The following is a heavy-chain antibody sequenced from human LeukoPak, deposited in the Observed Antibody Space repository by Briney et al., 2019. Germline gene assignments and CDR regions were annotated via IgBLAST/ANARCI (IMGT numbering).Heavy chain of an antibody. CDR3: ARGRVSSSTWYSTYYYYFYMDV. J-gene: IGHJ6*03. CDR1: DDSITMYY. Sequence: PSETLSLTCSVSDDSITMYYWTWVRQPPGKGLEWIGYVDHTGSTNFNPSLNGRVNISRDTTNNLFALRLRSVTAADTAVYFCARGRVSSSTWYSTYYYYFYMDVWGKGTTVTVSS. D-gene: IGHD1-1*01. V-gene: IGHV4-59*01. CDR2: VDHTGST.